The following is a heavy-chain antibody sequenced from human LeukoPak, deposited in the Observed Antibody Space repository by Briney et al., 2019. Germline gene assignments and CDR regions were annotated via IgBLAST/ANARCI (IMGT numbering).Heavy chain of an antibody. Sequence: ASVKVSCKASGYTFTGYYMHWVRQAPGQGLEWMGWINPNSGGTNYAQKFQGRVTMTRDTSTSTAYMELRSLRSDDTAVYYCARFNYDRNWFDPWGQGTLVTVSS. J-gene: IGHJ5*02. CDR3: ARFNYDRNWFDP. V-gene: IGHV1-2*02. CDR1: GYTFTGYY. CDR2: INPNSGGT. D-gene: IGHD3-22*01.